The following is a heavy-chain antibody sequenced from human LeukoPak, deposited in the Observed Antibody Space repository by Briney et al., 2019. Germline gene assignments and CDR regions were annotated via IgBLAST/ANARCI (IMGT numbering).Heavy chain of an antibody. Sequence: GGSLRLSCAASGFTFSTYSMSWVRQAPGKGLEWVSSISRNSRYIYYADSMRGRFTISRDNAKNSLYLQMNSLKPEDTAVYYCARVAEAAAFDSWGQGTLVTVSS. CDR2: ISRNSRYI. CDR3: ARVAEAAAFDS. V-gene: IGHV3-21*06. CDR1: GFTFSTYS. J-gene: IGHJ4*02. D-gene: IGHD6-13*01.